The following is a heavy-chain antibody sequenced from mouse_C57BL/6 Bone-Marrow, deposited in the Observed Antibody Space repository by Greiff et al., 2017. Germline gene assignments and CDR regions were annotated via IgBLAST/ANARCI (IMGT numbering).Heavy chain of an antibody. V-gene: IGHV1-69*01. CDR2: IDPSDSYT. Sequence: QVQLQQPGAELVMPGASVKLSCKASGYTFTSYWMPWVKQRPGQGLEWIGEIDPSDSYTTYNQKFKGKSTVTVDKSSSTAYMQLSSLTSEDSAVYYCARDGSSDDYAMDYWGQGTSVTVSA. CDR3: ARDGSSDDYAMDY. CDR1: GYTFTSYW. J-gene: IGHJ4*01. D-gene: IGHD1-1*01.